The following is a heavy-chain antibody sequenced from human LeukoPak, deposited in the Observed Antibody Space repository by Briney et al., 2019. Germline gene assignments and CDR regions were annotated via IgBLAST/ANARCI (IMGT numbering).Heavy chain of an antibody. D-gene: IGHD3-22*01. J-gene: IGHJ4*02. V-gene: IGHV4-31*03. Sequence: SETLSLTCTVSGGSISSGGYYWSWIRQHPGKGLEWIGYIYYSGSTCYNPSLKSRVTISVDTSKNQFSLKLSSVTAADTAVYYCARDSSGYYYFDYWGQGTLVTVSS. CDR2: IYYSGST. CDR3: ARDSSGYYYFDY. CDR1: GGSISSGGYY.